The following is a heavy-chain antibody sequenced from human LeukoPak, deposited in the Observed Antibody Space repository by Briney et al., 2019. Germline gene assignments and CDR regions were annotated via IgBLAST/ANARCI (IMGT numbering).Heavy chain of an antibody. J-gene: IGHJ3*02. CDR3: ARGGRGSAAVVAPRSFDI. D-gene: IGHD3-22*01. Sequence: GGSLRLSCAASGFTFSSYSMNWVRQAPGKGLEWVSSISSSSSYIYYADSVKGRFIISRDISKNTLYLQMNSLRAEDSALYYCARGGRGSAAVVAPRSFDIWGQGTMVTVSS. V-gene: IGHV3-21*04. CDR2: ISSSSSYI. CDR1: GFTFSSYS.